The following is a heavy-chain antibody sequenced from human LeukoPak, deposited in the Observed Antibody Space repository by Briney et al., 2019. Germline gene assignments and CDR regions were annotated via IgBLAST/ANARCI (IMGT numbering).Heavy chain of an antibody. J-gene: IGHJ3*02. V-gene: IGHV1-18*01. D-gene: IGHD3-9*01. Sequence: ASVKVSCKASGYTFTSYGISWVRQAPGQGLEWMGWISAYNGNTNYAQKLQGRVTMTTDTSTSTAYMELRSLRSDDPAVYYCAREGGRYYDILTGYYRSAFDIWGQGTMVTVSS. CDR1: GYTFTSYG. CDR2: ISAYNGNT. CDR3: AREGGRYYDILTGYYRSAFDI.